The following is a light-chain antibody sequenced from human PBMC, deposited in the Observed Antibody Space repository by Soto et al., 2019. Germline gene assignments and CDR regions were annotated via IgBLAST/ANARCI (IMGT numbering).Light chain of an antibody. CDR2: GAS. Sequence: EIVLTQSTGTLSLSPGERATLSCRASQSVSSSYLAWYQQKPGQAPRLLIYGASSRATGIPDRFSGSGSGTDFTLTISRLEPEDFAVYLCQHYGSSPLTFGGGTEVEIK. J-gene: IGKJ4*01. CDR1: QSVSSSY. V-gene: IGKV3-20*01. CDR3: QHYGSSPLT.